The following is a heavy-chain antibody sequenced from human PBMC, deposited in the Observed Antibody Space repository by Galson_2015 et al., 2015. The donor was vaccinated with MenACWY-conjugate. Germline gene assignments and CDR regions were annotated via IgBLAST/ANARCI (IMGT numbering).Heavy chain of an antibody. J-gene: IGHJ4*02. Sequence: SLRLSCAAAGFTFNNYWMSWVRQVPGKGPEGVANIKQDGSEKYYVDSVRGRFTISRDNAKSSLFLQMNSLRAEDTAVYYCARDLGFYCSHNDCYSPYWGQGTLVTVSS. CDR3: ARDLGFYCSHNDCYSPY. CDR1: GFTFNNYW. D-gene: IGHD2-15*01. V-gene: IGHV3-7*03. CDR2: IKQDGSEK.